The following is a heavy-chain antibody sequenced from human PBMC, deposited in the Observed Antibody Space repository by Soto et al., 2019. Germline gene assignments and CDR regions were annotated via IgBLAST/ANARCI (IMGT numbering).Heavy chain of an antibody. V-gene: IGHV4-59*04. J-gene: IGHJ5*02. CDR2: IYYSGST. CDR3: ARCYYDFWSGPEYNWFDP. D-gene: IGHD3-3*01. CDR1: GGSISSYY. Sequence: SETLFLTCTVSGGSISSYYWSWIRQPPGKGLEWIGYIYYSGSTYYNPSLKSRVTISVDTSKNQFSLKLSSVTAADTAVYYCARCYYDFWSGPEYNWFDPWGQGTLVTVSS.